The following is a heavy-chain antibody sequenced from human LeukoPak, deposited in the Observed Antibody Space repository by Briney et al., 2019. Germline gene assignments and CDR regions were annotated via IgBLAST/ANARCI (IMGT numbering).Heavy chain of an antibody. CDR2: ISGSGGTT. Sequence: GGSLRLSCAPSGFTFNNYAMIWVGQAPGKGLEWLSAISGSGGTTYYTDSVKGRFTISRDNSKNTLYLQMNSLRAEDTAVYYCTLNYDFWSGYYHHFDYWGQGTLVTVSS. V-gene: IGHV3-23*01. CDR1: GFTFNNYA. J-gene: IGHJ4*02. D-gene: IGHD3-3*01. CDR3: TLNYDFWSGYYHHFDY.